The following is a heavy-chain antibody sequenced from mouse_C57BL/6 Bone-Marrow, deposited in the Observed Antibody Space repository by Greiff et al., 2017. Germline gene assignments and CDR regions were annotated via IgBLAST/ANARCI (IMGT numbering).Heavy chain of an antibody. V-gene: IGHV1-50*01. CDR1: GYTFTSYW. Sequence: QVQLQQPGAELVKPGASVKLSCKASGYTFTSYWMQWVKQRPGQGLEWIGEIDPSDSYTNYNQKFKGKATLTVDTSSSTAYMQLSCLTSEDSAVYYCARQGLLRGAYWGQGTLVTVSA. J-gene: IGHJ3*01. CDR3: ARQGLLRGAY. CDR2: IDPSDSYT. D-gene: IGHD2-3*01.